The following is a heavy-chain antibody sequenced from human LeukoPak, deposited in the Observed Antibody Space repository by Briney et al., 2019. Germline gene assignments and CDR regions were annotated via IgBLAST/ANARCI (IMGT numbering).Heavy chain of an antibody. CDR2: ISTSSSYI. CDR3: AKGRRITMIVVVSPPDY. Sequence: GGSLRLSCAASGFTFSSYGMSWVRQGPGKGLEWVSSISTSSSYIYYADSVKGRFTISRDNAKNSVYLQMNSLRAEDTAVYYCAKGRRITMIVVVSPPDYWGQGTLVTVSS. CDR1: GFTFSSYG. D-gene: IGHD3-22*01. J-gene: IGHJ4*02. V-gene: IGHV3-21*04.